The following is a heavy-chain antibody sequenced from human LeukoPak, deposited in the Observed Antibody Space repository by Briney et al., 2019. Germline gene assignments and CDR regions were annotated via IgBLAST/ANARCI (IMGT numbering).Heavy chain of an antibody. Sequence: PGGSLRLSCAASGFTFDTIAMHWVRQAPGKGLEWVAVISKDGNNKCYADSVKGRFTISRDNSKNTLYLQMNSLRDEDTAVYYCARNPLGDYYFDYWGQGTLVTVSS. D-gene: IGHD3-16*01. CDR1: GFTFDTIA. CDR3: ARNPLGDYYFDY. J-gene: IGHJ4*02. V-gene: IGHV3-30-3*01. CDR2: ISKDGNNK.